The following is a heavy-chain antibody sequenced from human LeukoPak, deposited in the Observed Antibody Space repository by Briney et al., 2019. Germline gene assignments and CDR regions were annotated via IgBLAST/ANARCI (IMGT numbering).Heavy chain of an antibody. CDR3: ARIYSSSWYVYYYYYMDV. CDR2: IYHSGST. Sequence: SDTLSLTCTVSGYSISSGYYWGWIRQPPGKGLEWIGSIYHSGSTYYNPSLKSRVTMSVDTSKNQFSLKLSSVTAADTAVYYCARIYSSSWYVYYYYYMDVWGKGTTVTVSS. D-gene: IGHD6-13*01. V-gene: IGHV4-38-2*02. J-gene: IGHJ6*03. CDR1: GYSISSGYY.